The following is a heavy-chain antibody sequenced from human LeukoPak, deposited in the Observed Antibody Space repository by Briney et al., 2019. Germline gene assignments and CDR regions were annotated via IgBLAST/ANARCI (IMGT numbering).Heavy chain of an antibody. CDR2: IRSKAYGGTT. V-gene: IGHV3-49*04. J-gene: IGHJ6*03. D-gene: IGHD3-10*01. CDR3: AGGGFGEAYYYYYYMDV. CDR1: GFTFGDYD. Sequence: PGRSLRLSCTASGFTFGDYDMSWVRQTPGKGLEWVGFIRSKAYGGTTKYAASVKGRFTISRDDSKSIAYLQMNSLRAEDTAVYYCAGGGFGEAYYYYYYMDVWGKGTTVTVSS.